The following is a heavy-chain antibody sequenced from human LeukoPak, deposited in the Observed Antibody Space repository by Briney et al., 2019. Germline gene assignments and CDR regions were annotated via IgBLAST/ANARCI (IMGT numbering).Heavy chain of an antibody. D-gene: IGHD3-22*01. Sequence: GWSLRLSRAASRFTFSSYAMSWVRQPPAKGLEWVSAITGSGGSTYYTDSVKGRFTISRDNSKNTLYLQMNSLRPEDTAVYYCAKDLLTMIVVVPKEIFDYWGQGTLVTVSS. J-gene: IGHJ4*02. V-gene: IGHV3-23*01. CDR1: RFTFSSYA. CDR3: AKDLLTMIVVVPKEIFDY. CDR2: ITGSGGST.